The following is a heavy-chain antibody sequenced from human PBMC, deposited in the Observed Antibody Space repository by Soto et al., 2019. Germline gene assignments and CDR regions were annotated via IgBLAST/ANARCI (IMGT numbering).Heavy chain of an antibody. CDR3: ASPVTIFVVVMIDYYYCMDV. D-gene: IGHD3-3*01. CDR2: IIPIFGTA. Sequence: QVQLVQSGAEVKKPGSSVKVSCKASGGTFSSYAISWVRQAPGQGLEWMGGIIPIFGTANYAQKFQGRVTITADESTSTAYMELSSLRCEDTAVYYCASPVTIFVVVMIDYYYCMDVWGQGTTVTVAS. J-gene: IGHJ6*02. CDR1: GGTFSSYA. V-gene: IGHV1-69*01.